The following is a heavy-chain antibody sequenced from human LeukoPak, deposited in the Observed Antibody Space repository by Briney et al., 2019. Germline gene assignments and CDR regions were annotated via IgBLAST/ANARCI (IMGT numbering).Heavy chain of an antibody. Sequence: GSLRLSCAASGFTFSSYAMHWVRQAPGKGLEWIGRIYNSGYTNYNPSLESRVTMSLDTSKNQFSLKLSSVTAADTALYYCARGNNSPWDYWGQGILVTVSS. CDR3: ARGNNSPWDY. J-gene: IGHJ4*02. D-gene: IGHD1-14*01. V-gene: IGHV4-4*07. CDR1: GFTFSSYA. CDR2: IYNSGYT.